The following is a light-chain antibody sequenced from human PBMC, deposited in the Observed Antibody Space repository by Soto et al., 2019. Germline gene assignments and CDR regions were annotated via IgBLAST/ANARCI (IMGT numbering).Light chain of an antibody. V-gene: IGKV1-5*03. CDR3: QQYNRYPIT. CDR2: KAS. CDR1: QSISSW. Sequence: DIQMTQSPSTLSASVGDRVTITCRASQSISSWLAWYQQRPGKAPKVLIYKASSLGSGVPSRFSGSGSGTEFTLTISSLQPDDYATYYCQQYNRYPITFGPGTKVDIK. J-gene: IGKJ3*01.